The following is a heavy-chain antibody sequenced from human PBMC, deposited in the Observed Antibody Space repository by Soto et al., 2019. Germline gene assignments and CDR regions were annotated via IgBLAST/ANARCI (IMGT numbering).Heavy chain of an antibody. J-gene: IGHJ4*02. V-gene: IGHV1-18*01. CDR3: ARDPPPPDY. CDR1: GYTFASYA. CDR2: ISAYNGNT. Sequence: QVQLVQSGAEVKKPGASVKVSCKASGYTFASYAISWMRQAPGQGLEGMGWISAYNGNTNYAQKLQGRVTMTTDTSTRTDYMELRSLRSDDTAVYYCARDPPPPDYWGQGTLVTVSS.